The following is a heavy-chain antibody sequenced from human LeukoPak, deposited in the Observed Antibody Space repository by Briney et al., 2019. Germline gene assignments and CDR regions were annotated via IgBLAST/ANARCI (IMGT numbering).Heavy chain of an antibody. CDR3: AKDGGTHFDH. Sequence: PGGSPRLSCAASGFTFKTPGMNWVRQAPGEGPEWVSYISSSGTTISYAQSVKGRFTITRDNAQNSLTLHMNTLRADDTAVYYCAKDGGTHFDHWGQGTLVTVSS. D-gene: IGHD1-26*01. CDR2: ISSSGTTI. V-gene: IGHV3-48*01. CDR1: GFTFKTPG. J-gene: IGHJ4*02.